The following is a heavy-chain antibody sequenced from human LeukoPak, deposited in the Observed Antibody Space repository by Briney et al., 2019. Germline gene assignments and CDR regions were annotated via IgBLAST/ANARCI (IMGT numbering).Heavy chain of an antibody. Sequence: PSETLSLTCTVSGGSISSSSYYWGWIRQPPGKGLEWIGSIYYSGSTYYNPSLKSRVTISVDTSKNQFSLKLSSVTAADTAVYYCASLVGVVQARGAFDIWGQGTMVTVSS. CDR2: IYYSGST. V-gene: IGHV4-39*07. CDR1: GGSISSSSYY. CDR3: ASLVGVVQARGAFDI. D-gene: IGHD2-15*01. J-gene: IGHJ3*02.